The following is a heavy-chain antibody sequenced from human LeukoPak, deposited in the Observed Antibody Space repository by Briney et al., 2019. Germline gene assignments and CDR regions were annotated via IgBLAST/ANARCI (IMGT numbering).Heavy chain of an antibody. CDR2: ISSSSSYI. D-gene: IGHD1-26*01. J-gene: IGHJ4*02. CDR3: TTEIVGATSFDY. Sequence: PGGSLRLSCAAYGFTLSSHSMNWVRQAPGKGLEWVSSISSSSSYIYYADSVKGRFTISRDNAKNSLYLQMNSLKIEDTAVYYCTTEIVGATSFDYWGQGTLVTVSS. CDR1: GFTLSSHS. V-gene: IGHV3-21*03.